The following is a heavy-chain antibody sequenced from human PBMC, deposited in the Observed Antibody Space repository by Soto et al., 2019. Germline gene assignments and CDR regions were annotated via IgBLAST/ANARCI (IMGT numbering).Heavy chain of an antibody. CDR2: ISAYNGNT. V-gene: IGHV1-18*01. CDR3: ARENGFIFGVVTELAHFDY. Sequence: GASVKVSCKASGYTFTSYGISWVRQAPGQGLEWMGWISAYNGNTNYAQKLQGRVTMTTDTSTSTAYMELRSLRSDDTAVYYCARENGFIFGVVTELAHFDYWGQGTLVTVSS. CDR1: GYTFTSYG. J-gene: IGHJ4*02. D-gene: IGHD3-3*02.